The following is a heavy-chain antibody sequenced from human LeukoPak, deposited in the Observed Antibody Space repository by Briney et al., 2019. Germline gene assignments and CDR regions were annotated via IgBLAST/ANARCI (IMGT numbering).Heavy chain of an antibody. V-gene: IGHV3-23*01. CDR3: ATGPYYYDSSGYLPSGY. CDR2: ISGSGGST. Sequence: GGSLRLSCAASGFTFSSYAMSWVRQAPGKGLEWVSAISGSGGSTYYADSVKGRFTISRDNSKNTLYLQMNSLRAEDTAVYYCATGPYYYDSSGYLPSGYWGQGTLVTVSS. J-gene: IGHJ4*02. CDR1: GFTFSSYA. D-gene: IGHD3-22*01.